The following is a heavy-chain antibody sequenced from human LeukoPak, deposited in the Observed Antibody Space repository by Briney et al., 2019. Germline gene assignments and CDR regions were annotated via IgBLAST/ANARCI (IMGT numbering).Heavy chain of an antibody. CDR1: GYSFTSYW. J-gene: IGHJ4*02. CDR3: ARRIYYDSSGYGLDY. V-gene: IGHV5-51*01. CDR2: IYPGDSDT. D-gene: IGHD3-22*01. Sequence: GESLKISCQGSGYSFTSYWIGWVRQLPGKGLEWMGIIYPGDSDTRYSPSFQGQVTISADKSISTAYLQWSSLKASDTAIYYCARRIYYDSSGYGLDYWGQGILVTVSS.